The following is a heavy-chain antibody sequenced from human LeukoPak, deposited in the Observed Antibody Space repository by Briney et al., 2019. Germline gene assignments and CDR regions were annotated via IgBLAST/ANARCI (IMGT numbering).Heavy chain of an antibody. J-gene: IGHJ4*02. CDR3: ARDCCGGDCCFDY. D-gene: IGHD2-21*02. V-gene: IGHV4-30-2*06. CDR1: GGSISSGGYY. CDR2: IYPGGST. Sequence: SDTLSLTCSVSGGSISSGGYYWSWIRQSSGKGLEWIGNIYPGGSTYYNPSLKSRVTVSVDRSKNQFSLKLSSVTAADTAVYYCARDCCGGDCCFDYWGQGTLVTVSS.